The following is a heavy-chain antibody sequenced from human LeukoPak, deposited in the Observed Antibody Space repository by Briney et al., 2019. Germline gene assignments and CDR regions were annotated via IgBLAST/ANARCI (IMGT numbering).Heavy chain of an antibody. CDR2: ISYDGSNK. J-gene: IGHJ4*02. V-gene: IGHV3-30-3*01. CDR3: AREVGHFDWLLGHFDH. CDR1: GFTFSNYT. D-gene: IGHD3-9*01. Sequence: GGSLRLSCAASGFTFSNYTMHWVRQAPGKGLEWVAVISYDGSNKYYADSVRGRFTISRDNSKNTLFLQMNSLRPEDTAVYYCAREVGHFDWLLGHFDHWGQGTLVTVSS.